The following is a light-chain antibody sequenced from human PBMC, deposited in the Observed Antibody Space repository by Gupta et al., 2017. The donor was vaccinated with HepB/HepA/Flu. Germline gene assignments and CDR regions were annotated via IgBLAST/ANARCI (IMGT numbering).Light chain of an antibody. CDR2: AAS. CDR3: QQYYAWPLT. V-gene: IGKV3-15*01. J-gene: IGKJ4*01. Sequence: EIVMTQSPATLSVSPGERATLSCRASQSVSDKLAWYQQKPGQAPRLLIYAASTRATGVAARFSGSGSVTEFTLSISSLLSEDFAIYYCQQYYAWPLTFGGGTKVEIK. CDR1: QSVSDK.